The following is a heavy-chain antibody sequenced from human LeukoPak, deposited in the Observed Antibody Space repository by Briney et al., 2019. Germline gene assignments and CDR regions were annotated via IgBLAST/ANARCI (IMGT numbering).Heavy chain of an antibody. V-gene: IGHV4-59*01. CDR3: ARGDIVATILYFDY. CDR1: GGSISSYY. CDR2: IYYSGST. Sequence: PSETLSLTCTVSGGSISSYYWSWIRQPPGKGLEWIGYIYYSGSTNYNPSLKSRVTISVDTSKNQFSLKLSSVTAADTAVYYCARGDIVATILYFDYWGQGTLVTVSS. D-gene: IGHD5-12*01. J-gene: IGHJ4*02.